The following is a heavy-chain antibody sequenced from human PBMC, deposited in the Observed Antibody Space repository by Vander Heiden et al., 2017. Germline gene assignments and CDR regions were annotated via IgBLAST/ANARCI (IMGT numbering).Heavy chain of an antibody. CDR2: IKEDGSET. CDR1: GFMFSNYW. D-gene: IGHD6-13*01. CDR3: ARADSSWYQFFFQH. Sequence: EVQLVESGGGLVQPGGSLRLYCAGFGFMFSNYWMTWVRQAPGKGPEWVANIKEDGSETYYVESVEGRFTISRDNARDSLYLQMNSLRVEDTAVYYCARADSSWYQFFFQHWGPGTLVTVSS. V-gene: IGHV3-7*01. J-gene: IGHJ1*01.